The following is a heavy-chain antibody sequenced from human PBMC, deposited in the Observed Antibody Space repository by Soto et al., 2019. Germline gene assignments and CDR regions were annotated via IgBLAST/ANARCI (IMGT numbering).Heavy chain of an antibody. D-gene: IGHD1-26*01. Sequence: SETLSLTCTVSGGSISSYYWSWIRQPPGKGLELIGYIYYSGSTNYNPSLNSRVTISVDPAKNQFSLKLSSMTVAATAVSYCARDRSLIVGAMYYYYGMDVWGQGTTVTVSS. CDR1: GGSISSYY. CDR3: ARDRSLIVGAMYYYYGMDV. J-gene: IGHJ6*02. CDR2: IYYSGST. V-gene: IGHV4-59*01.